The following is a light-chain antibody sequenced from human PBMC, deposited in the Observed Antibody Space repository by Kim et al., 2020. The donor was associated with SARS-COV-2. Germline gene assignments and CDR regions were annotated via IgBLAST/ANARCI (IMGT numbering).Light chain of an antibody. CDR3: QVWDSNSDRV. CDR2: YDS. Sequence: SYELTQPPSVSVAPGKTARITCGGNKIGSKSVHWYQQKPGQAPVLVIYYDSDRPSGIPERFSGSNSGNTATLTISRVEAGDEADYYCQVWDSNSDRVFGGGTQLTVL. J-gene: IGLJ3*02. CDR1: KIGSKS. V-gene: IGLV3-21*04.